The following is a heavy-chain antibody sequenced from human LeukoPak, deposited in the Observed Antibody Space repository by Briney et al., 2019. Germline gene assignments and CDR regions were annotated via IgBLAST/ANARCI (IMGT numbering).Heavy chain of an antibody. CDR2: ISSSSSTI. CDR1: GFTFSSYS. D-gene: IGHD3-10*01. V-gene: IGHV3-48*01. Sequence: GSLRLSCAASGFTFSSYSMNWVRQAPGKGLEWVSYISSSSSTIYYADSVKGRFTISRDNSKNTLYLQMNSLRAEDTAVFYCALDYGSGSYSDIWGQGTMVTVSS. J-gene: IGHJ3*02. CDR3: ALDYGSGSYSDI.